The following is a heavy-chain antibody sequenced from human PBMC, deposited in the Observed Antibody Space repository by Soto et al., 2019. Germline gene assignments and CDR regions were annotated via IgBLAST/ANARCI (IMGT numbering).Heavy chain of an antibody. D-gene: IGHD6-13*01. CDR2: IWYGGAHK. J-gene: IGHJ6*03. CDR3: ARRGYGSRWPNVYMDV. V-gene: IGHV3-33*01. CDR1: GFTFSSYG. Sequence: PGGSLRLSCAASGFTFSSYGMHWVRQAPGKGLEWVSGIWYGGAHKYYAESVKGRFTISRDNSENTLYLQMGSLRAEDMALYYCARRGYGSRWPNVYMDVWGKGTTVTVSS.